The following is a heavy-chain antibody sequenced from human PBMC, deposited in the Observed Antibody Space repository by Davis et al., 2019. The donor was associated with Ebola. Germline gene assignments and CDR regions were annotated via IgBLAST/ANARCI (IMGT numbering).Heavy chain of an antibody. CDR1: GFTFGAFT. Sequence: GGSLRLSCSTSGFTFGAFTMGWFRQAPGKGLEWVGLIRSKTYGGTTQYAASVKDRFSISRDDSKSIAYLQVNTLKTGDTAVYYCTRAREYSSSSFDSWGQGALVTVSS. J-gene: IGHJ4*02. D-gene: IGHD6-6*01. V-gene: IGHV3-49*03. CDR2: IRSKTYGGTT. CDR3: TRAREYSSSSFDS.